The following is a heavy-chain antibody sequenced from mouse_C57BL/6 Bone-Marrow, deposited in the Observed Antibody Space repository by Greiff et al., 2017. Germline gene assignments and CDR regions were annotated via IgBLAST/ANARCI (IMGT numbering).Heavy chain of an antibody. J-gene: IGHJ2*01. CDR3: TTFGYYCKCFDY. Sequence: VHVKQSGAELVRPGASVKLSCTASGFNIKDDYMHWVKQRPEQGLEWIGWIDPENGDTEYASKFQGKATITADTSSNTAYLQLSSLTSEDTAVYYCTTFGYYCKCFDYWGQGTTLTVSS. V-gene: IGHV14-4*01. CDR2: IDPENGDT. CDR1: GFNIKDDY. D-gene: IGHD2-3*01.